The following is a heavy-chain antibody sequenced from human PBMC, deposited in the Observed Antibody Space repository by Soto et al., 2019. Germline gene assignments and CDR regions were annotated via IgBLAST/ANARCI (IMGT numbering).Heavy chain of an antibody. Sequence: ASETLSLTCSVSGDSVSSGDYYWSWIRQPPGKGLEWIGHVYFSGSTNYIPSLKSRGSISVDTSNNQFSLKLSSVTAANKAVKFCARDPYDITGTRIDFWGQGIRVTVSS. CDR1: GDSVSSGDYY. D-gene: IGHD3-22*01. V-gene: IGHV4-61*08. CDR3: ARDPYDITGTRIDF. CDR2: VYFSGST. J-gene: IGHJ4*02.